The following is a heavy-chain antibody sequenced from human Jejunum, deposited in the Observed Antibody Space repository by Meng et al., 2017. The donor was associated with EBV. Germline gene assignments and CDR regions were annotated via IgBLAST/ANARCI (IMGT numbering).Heavy chain of an antibody. CDR1: GFTFTNYD. J-gene: IGHJ5*02. D-gene: IGHD3-3*01. Sequence: QVRLVRRGAGAKKLGASVKVSCKASGFTFTNYDINWVRQASGQGPEWMGWMNPSNGNTGYAQKFQGRVTMTRDASTSTAYMELSSLRSDDTAVYFCARGAQPIDLWGQGTLVTVSS. CDR3: ARGAQPIDL. V-gene: IGHV1-8*01. CDR2: MNPSNGNT.